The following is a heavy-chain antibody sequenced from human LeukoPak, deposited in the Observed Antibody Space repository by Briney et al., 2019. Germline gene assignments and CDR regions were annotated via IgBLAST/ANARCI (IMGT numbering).Heavy chain of an antibody. V-gene: IGHV4-4*02. CDR2: IYHSGST. D-gene: IGHD6-19*01. Sequence: SETLSLTCTVSGGSISSSNWWSWVRQPPGKGLEWIGEIYHSGSTNYNPSLKSRVTISVDKSKNQFSLKLSSVTAADTAVYYCAREGASGWTCMDVWGQGTTVTVSS. J-gene: IGHJ6*02. CDR3: AREGASGWTCMDV. CDR1: GGSISSSNW.